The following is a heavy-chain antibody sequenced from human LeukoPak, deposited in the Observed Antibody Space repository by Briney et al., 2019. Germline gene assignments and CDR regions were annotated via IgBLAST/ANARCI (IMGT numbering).Heavy chain of an antibody. Sequence: PGGSLRLSCAASGFTFSSYGMSWVRQAPGKGLEWVSAISGSGGSTYYADSVKGRFTISRDNSKNTLYLQMNSLRAEDTAVYYCAKSPHTMVRGVINYFDYWGQGTLVTVSS. CDR3: AKSPHTMVRGVINYFDY. V-gene: IGHV3-23*01. CDR2: ISGSGGST. D-gene: IGHD3-10*01. CDR1: GFTFSSYG. J-gene: IGHJ4*02.